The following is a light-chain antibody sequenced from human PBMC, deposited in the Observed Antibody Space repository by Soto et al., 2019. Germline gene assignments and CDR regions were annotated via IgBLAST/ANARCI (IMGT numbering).Light chain of an antibody. CDR1: QSVSSNY. V-gene: IGKV3-20*01. CDR2: GAS. Sequence: EIVLTQSPGTLSLSPGERATLSCRASQSVSSNYLAWYQQKPGQAPRLLIYGASSRATGIPDRFSGSGSGRDFALTISRLEPEDFAVYYCQQHGSSPQTFGQGTKVEIK. J-gene: IGKJ1*01. CDR3: QQHGSSPQT.